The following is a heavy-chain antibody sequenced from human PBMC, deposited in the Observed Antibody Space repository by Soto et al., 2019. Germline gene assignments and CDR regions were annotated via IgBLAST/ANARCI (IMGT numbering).Heavy chain of an antibody. CDR3: ARDSQYSTSWQRFDS. Sequence: QVQLVQSGGELKKPGASVEVSCKASGYTFTNYAISWVRQAPGRGLEWMGWVNTYNGNPNYAQIFQGRVTMTTDTSTGTAYMELRSLKSDDSAIYYCARDSQYSTSWQRFDSWGQGTLVTVSS. CDR1: GYTFTNYA. CDR2: VNTYNGNP. J-gene: IGHJ4*02. V-gene: IGHV1-18*01. D-gene: IGHD6-13*01.